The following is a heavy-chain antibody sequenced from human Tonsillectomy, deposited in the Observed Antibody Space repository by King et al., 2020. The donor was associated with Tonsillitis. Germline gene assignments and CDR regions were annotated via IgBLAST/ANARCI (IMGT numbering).Heavy chain of an antibody. D-gene: IGHD3-16*02. J-gene: IGHJ5*01. CDR2: IIPTDSYT. CDR1: GYSFPNYW. V-gene: IGHV5-10-1*01. CDR3: ARIIMITFGGDLVGNWFDS. Sequence: QLVQSGAEVKKPGESLRISCQGSGYSFPNYWIIWVRQMPGKGLEWMGRIIPTDSYTDYSPSFQGHVTVSADKSISTAYLQWSSLKASDTAIYYCARIIMITFGGDLVGNWFDSWGQGTLVTVSS.